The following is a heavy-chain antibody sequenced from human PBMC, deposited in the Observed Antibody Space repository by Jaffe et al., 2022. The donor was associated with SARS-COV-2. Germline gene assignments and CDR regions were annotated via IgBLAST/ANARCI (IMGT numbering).Heavy chain of an antibody. CDR3: ARIRTYSSSSLVDLRENWFDP. CDR2: IFSNDEK. Sequence: QVTLKESGPVLVKPTETLTLTCTVSGFSLSNARMGVSWIRQPPGKALEWLAHIFSNDEKSYSTSLKSRLTISKDTSKSQVVLTMTNMDPVDTATYYCARIRTYSSSSLVDLRENWFDPWGQGTLVTVSS. CDR1: GFSLSNARMG. V-gene: IGHV2-26*01. J-gene: IGHJ5*02. D-gene: IGHD6-6*01.